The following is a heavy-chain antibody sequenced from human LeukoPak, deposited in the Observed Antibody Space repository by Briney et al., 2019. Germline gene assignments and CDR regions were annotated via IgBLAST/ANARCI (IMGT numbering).Heavy chain of an antibody. D-gene: IGHD2-21*02. Sequence: GGSLRLSCAASGFTFSSYAMSWVRRAPGKGLEWVSALTGSGGDTYYLDSVKGRFTISRDNSKNTLYLQMNSLRAEDTAVYYCAKYCGGDCYRSGGDAFDIWGQGTTVTVSS. CDR3: AKYCGGDCYRSGGDAFDI. CDR1: GFTFSSYA. J-gene: IGHJ3*02. CDR2: LTGSGGDT. V-gene: IGHV3-23*01.